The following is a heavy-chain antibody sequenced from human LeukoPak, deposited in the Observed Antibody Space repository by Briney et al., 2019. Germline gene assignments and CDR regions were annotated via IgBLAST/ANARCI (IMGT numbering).Heavy chain of an antibody. CDR3: ARELGYCSSTSCSPRDAFDI. J-gene: IGHJ3*02. Sequence: SETLSLTCTVSGGSISSYYWSWIRQPPGKGLEWIGYIYYSGSTNYNPSLKSRVTISVGTSKNQFSLKLSSVTAADTAVYYCARELGYCSSTSCSPRDAFDIWGQGTMVTVSS. CDR2: IYYSGST. V-gene: IGHV4-59*01. D-gene: IGHD2-2*01. CDR1: GGSISSYY.